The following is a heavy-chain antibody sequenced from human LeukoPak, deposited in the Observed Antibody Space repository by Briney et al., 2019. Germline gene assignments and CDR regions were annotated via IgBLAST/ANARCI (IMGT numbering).Heavy chain of an antibody. CDR1: GFTFSDYY. CDR2: ISSSGSTI. CDR3: AKDEGYCSGGSCLNWFDP. V-gene: IGHV3-11*01. D-gene: IGHD2-15*01. Sequence: GGSLRLSCAASGFTFSDYYMSWIRQAPGKGLEWVSYISSSGSTIYYADSVKGRFTISRDNSKNTLYLQMNSLRAEDTAVYYCAKDEGYCSGGSCLNWFDPWGQGTLVTVSS. J-gene: IGHJ5*02.